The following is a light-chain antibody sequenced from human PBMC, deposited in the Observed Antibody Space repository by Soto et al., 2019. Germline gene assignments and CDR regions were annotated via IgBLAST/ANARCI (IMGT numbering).Light chain of an antibody. CDR3: QQYGSSRT. J-gene: IGKJ1*01. CDR1: QSVSSSY. V-gene: IGKV3-20*01. CDR2: GAS. Sequence: DTVLTHSPGTLSLTSCERATLSSRASQSVSSSYLAWYQQKPGQAPRLLIYGASSRATGIPDRFSGSGSGTDFTLTISRLEPEDFAVYYCQQYGSSRTFGQGTKVDI.